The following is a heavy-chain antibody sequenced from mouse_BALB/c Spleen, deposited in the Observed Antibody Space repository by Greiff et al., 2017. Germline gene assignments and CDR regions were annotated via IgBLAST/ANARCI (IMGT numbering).Heavy chain of an antibody. J-gene: IGHJ4*01. CDR1: GYTFSSYW. Sequence: VKLHESGAELMKPGASVKISCKATGYTFSSYWIEWVKQRPGHGLEWIGEILPGSVSTNYNEKFKGKATFTADTSSNTAYMQLSSLTSEDSAVYYCASSGTYAMDYWGQGTSVTVSS. D-gene: IGHD4-1*01. CDR3: ASSGTYAMDY. V-gene: IGHV1-9*01. CDR2: ILPGSVST.